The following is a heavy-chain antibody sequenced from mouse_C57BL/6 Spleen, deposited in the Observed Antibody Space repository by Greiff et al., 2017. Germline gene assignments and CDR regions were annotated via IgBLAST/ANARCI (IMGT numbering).Heavy chain of an antibody. J-gene: IGHJ4*01. CDR1: GYTFTSYG. CDR2: IYPRSGNT. CDR3: ARDYGSGPWNAMDY. D-gene: IGHD1-1*01. Sequence: QVQLQQSGAELVRPGASVKLSCKASGYTFTSYGISWVKQRTGQGLEWIGEIYPRSGNTYYTEKFKGKATLTADKSSSTAYMELRSLTSEDSAVYFCARDYGSGPWNAMDYWGQGTSVTVSS. V-gene: IGHV1-81*01.